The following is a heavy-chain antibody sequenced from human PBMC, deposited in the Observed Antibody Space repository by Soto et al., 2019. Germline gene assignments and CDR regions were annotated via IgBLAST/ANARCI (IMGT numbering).Heavy chain of an antibody. CDR1: GDSISNLDYF. J-gene: IGHJ5*01. V-gene: IGHV4-30-4*01. CDR3: ARGRYCLTGRCFPNWFDS. Sequence: TLSLTCSVSGDSISNLDYFWAWIRQPPGQALEYIGYIYKSATTYYNPSFESRVAISVDTSKSQFSLNVTSVTAADTAVYFCARGRYCLTGRCFPNWFDSWGQGARVTVSS. D-gene: IGHD7-27*01. CDR2: IYKSATT.